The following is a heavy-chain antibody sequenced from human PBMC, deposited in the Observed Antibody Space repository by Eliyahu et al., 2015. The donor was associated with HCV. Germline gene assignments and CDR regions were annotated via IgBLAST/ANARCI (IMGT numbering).Heavy chain of an antibody. V-gene: IGHV3-30*18. J-gene: IGHJ4*02. Sequence: QVRLVESGGGVVQPGTSLRLPCAASGFSFXNYGMFWVRQAPGKGLEWVXXISYLGRNKIYADSVKGRVTISRDDSLDTLYLQMDSLKADDTALYYCAKDHEDYTETTTYFNHWGQGTLVTASS. CDR3: AKDHEDYTETTTYFNH. CDR2: ISYLGRNK. CDR1: GFSFXNYG. D-gene: IGHD3-3*01.